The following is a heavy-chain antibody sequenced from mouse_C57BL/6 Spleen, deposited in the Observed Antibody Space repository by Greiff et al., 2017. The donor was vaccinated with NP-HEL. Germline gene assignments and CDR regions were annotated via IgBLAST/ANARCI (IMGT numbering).Heavy chain of an antibody. J-gene: IGHJ2*01. V-gene: IGHV3-1*01. Sequence: VQLKESGPGMVKPSQSLSLTCTVTGYSITSGYDWHWIRHFPGNKLEWMGYISYSGSTNYNPSLKSRISITHDTSKNHFFLKLNSVTTEDTATYFCARRGTGNFDYWGQGTTLTVSS. CDR3: ARRGTGNFDY. D-gene: IGHD4-1*01. CDR1: GYSITSGYD. CDR2: ISYSGST.